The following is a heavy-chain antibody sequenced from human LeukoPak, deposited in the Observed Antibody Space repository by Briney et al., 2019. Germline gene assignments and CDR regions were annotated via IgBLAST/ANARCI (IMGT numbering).Heavy chain of an antibody. V-gene: IGHV3-30*02. CDR3: AKVRSTVTTTSYYYYYYMDV. CDR2: IRYDGSNK. J-gene: IGHJ6*03. CDR1: GFTFSSYG. Sequence: GGSLRLSCAASGFTFSSYGMHWVRQAPGKGLEWVAFIRYDGSNKYYADSVKGRFTISRDNSKNTLYLQMNSLRAEDTAVYYCAKVRSTVTTTSYYYYYYMDVWGKGTTVAISS. D-gene: IGHD4-17*01.